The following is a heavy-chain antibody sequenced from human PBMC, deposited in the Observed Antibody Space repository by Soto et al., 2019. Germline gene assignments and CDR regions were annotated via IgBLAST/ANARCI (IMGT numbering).Heavy chain of an antibody. CDR3: ATHDPPYYHDTSRYSFDN. Sequence: GSLGLSCTGSGFPLGNYALTWVRQAPGKGLEWVGVSRGKAYGGTTEYAASVRGRFTISRDDSRNIAYLQMNSLRADDTAVYYCATHDPPYYHDTSRYSFDNWGQGTLVTVSS. V-gene: IGHV3-49*04. CDR1: GFPLGNYA. CDR2: SRGKAYGGTT. J-gene: IGHJ4*02. D-gene: IGHD3-22*01.